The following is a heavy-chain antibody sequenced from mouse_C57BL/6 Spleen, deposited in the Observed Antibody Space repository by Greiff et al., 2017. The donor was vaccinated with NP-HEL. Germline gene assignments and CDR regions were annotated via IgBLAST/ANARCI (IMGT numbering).Heavy chain of an antibody. CDR3: ARGGTGPFDY. CDR2: INPSTGGT. CDR1: GYSFTGYY. D-gene: IGHD4-1*01. V-gene: IGHV1-43*01. J-gene: IGHJ2*01. Sequence: EVQLQQSGPELVKPGASVKISCKASGYSFTGYYMHWVKQSSEKSLEWIGEINPSTGGTSYNQKFKGKATLTVDKSSSTAYMQLKSLTSEDSAVYYCARGGTGPFDYWGQGTTLTVSS.